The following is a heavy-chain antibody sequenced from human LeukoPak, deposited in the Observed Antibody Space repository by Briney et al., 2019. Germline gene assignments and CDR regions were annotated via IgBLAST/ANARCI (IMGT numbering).Heavy chain of an antibody. V-gene: IGHV3-23*01. D-gene: IGHD4-17*01. CDR2: ISGSGGAT. Sequence: GGSLRLSCAASGFTFSSYAMSWVRQAPGKGLEWISGISGSGGATHYADSVKGRFTISRDTAKSSLYLQMNSLKIEDTAIYFCARDPDGDYDFDYWGQGTLVTVSS. J-gene: IGHJ4*02. CDR1: GFTFSSYA. CDR3: ARDPDGDYDFDY.